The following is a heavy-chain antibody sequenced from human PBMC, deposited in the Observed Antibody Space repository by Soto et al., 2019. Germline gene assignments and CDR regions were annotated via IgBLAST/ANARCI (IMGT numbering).Heavy chain of an antibody. V-gene: IGHV4-4*01. Sequence: QVQLQDSGPGLVTPSGTLSLTCDVSGDSISRNNWWTWVRQPPGKGLEWIGAIHHSATTNYNLSLQGRVAVSVDKSTHHLSLKLNSVTAADTAVYCLVSLFDSVRPLSPWCQGTRVSVSS. CDR1: GDSISRNNW. D-gene: IGHD3-10*01. CDR3: VSLFDSVRPLSP. CDR2: IHHSATT. J-gene: IGHJ5*02.